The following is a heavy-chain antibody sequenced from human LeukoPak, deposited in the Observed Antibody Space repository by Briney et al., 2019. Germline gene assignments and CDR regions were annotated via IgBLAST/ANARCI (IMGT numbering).Heavy chain of an antibody. Sequence: GGSLRLSCAASGFTFSNYAMSWVRQAPGKGLEWVSTIRTSGDNTYYADSVKGRFTISRDNSKNTLYLQMISLRAEDTALYYCAKCVTGWPNWFDPWGQGTLVAVSS. J-gene: IGHJ5*02. V-gene: IGHV3-23*01. CDR1: GFTFSNYA. CDR3: AKCVTGWPNWFDP. D-gene: IGHD6-19*01. CDR2: IRTSGDNT.